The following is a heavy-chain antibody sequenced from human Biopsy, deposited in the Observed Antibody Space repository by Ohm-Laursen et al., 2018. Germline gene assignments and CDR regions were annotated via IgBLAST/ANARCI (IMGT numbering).Heavy chain of an antibody. CDR1: GGSFSGYY. V-gene: IGHV4-59*01. J-gene: IGHJ4*02. Sequence: GTLSLTCTVSGGSFSGYYWSWIRQPPGKGLEWIGYISGSSNTNYNPSLKSRVTISVDTSKNHFSLKLTSVTAADTAVYYCARESALAGDFDSWGQGTLVTVSS. CDR3: ARESALAGDFDS. CDR2: ISGSSNT. D-gene: IGHD6-19*01.